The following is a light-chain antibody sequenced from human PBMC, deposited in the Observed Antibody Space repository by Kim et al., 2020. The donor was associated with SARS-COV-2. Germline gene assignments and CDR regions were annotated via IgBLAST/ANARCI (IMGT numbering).Light chain of an antibody. CDR1: QSIDNW. J-gene: IGKJ5*01. Sequence: EIVLTQSPATLSLSPGERATLSCRASQSIDNWLAWYQQKPAQAPRLLIYDASNRATGIPARFSGSGSGTDFTLTISSLEPEDFAIYYCQRRGNWPQTFGQGTRLEIK. CDR2: DAS. CDR3: QRRGNWPQT. V-gene: IGKV3-11*01.